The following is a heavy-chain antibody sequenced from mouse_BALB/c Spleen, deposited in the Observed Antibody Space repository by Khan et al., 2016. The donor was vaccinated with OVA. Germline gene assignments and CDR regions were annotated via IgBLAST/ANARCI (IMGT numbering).Heavy chain of an antibody. CDR1: GYSITSGYY. CDR3: ASAYGNYENAMDY. V-gene: IGHV3-6*02. Sequence: EVQLQESGPGLVKPSQSLSLTCSVTGYSITSGYYWNWIRQFPGNKLEWMGYISYDGSNNYNPSLKNRISITRDTSKNQFFLKLNSVTTEDTATYYCASAYGNYENAMDYWGQGTSVTVSS. J-gene: IGHJ4*01. CDR2: ISYDGSN. D-gene: IGHD2-10*02.